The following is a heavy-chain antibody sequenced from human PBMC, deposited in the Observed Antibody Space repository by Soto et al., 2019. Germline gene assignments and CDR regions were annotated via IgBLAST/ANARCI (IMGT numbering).Heavy chain of an antibody. CDR2: IYWDDDK. Sequence: QITLKESGPTLVKPTQTLTLTCTFSGFSLSTSGVGVGWIRQPPGKALEWLALIYWDDDKRYSPSLKSRLTSTKHTSKXXVVLTMTNMDPVDTATYYCAHSLIPNWGSRGAFDYWGQGTLVTVSS. CDR3: AHSLIPNWGSRGAFDY. CDR1: GFSLSTSGVG. D-gene: IGHD7-27*01. J-gene: IGHJ4*02. V-gene: IGHV2-5*02.